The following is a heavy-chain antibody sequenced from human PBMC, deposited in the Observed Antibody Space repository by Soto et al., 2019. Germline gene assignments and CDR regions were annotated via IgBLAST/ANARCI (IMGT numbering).Heavy chain of an antibody. V-gene: IGHV4-31*03. CDR3: ARWPQLEPRFDY. CDR2: IYYSGST. CDR1: GGSISSGGYY. D-gene: IGHD1-1*01. J-gene: IGHJ4*02. Sequence: QVQLQESGPGLVKPSQTLSLTCTVSGGSISSGGYYWSWIRQHPGKGLEWIGYIYYSGSTYSNPSRKRRVTISVDTAKTQFSLKLSSVTAADTAVYDCARWPQLEPRFDYWGQGTLVTVSS.